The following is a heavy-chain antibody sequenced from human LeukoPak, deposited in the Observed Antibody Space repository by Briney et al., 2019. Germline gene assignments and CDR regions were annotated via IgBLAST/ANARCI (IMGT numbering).Heavy chain of an antibody. CDR3: AKTPFVVASPGYFDD. CDR1: EFTFSSYA. D-gene: IGHD3-16*02. J-gene: IGHJ4*02. V-gene: IGHV3-23*01. CDR2: IRGSGDSI. Sequence: GGSLRLSCAASEFTFSSYAMSWVRQAPGKGLEWVSAIRGSGDSIYYADSVKGRFTISRDNSNNTLYLQMNSLRAEDTAVYYCAKTPFVVASPGYFDDWGQGTLVTVSS.